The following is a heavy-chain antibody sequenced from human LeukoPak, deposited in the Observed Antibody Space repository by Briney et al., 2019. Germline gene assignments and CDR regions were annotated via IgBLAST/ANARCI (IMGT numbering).Heavy chain of an antibody. J-gene: IGHJ4*02. CDR2: IKKDGIEK. V-gene: IGHV3-7*01. CDR1: GFTLSSDW. CDR3: ARGRYSSRSGGYYFDI. D-gene: IGHD2-2*01. Sequence: GGSLRLSCVVSGFTLSSDWMSWVRQAPGKGLEGVANIKKDGIEKYYVESVKGRFTISRGNAKNSLYLQMNSLRAEDTAVYYCARGRYSSRSGGYYFDIWGQGTLVTVSS.